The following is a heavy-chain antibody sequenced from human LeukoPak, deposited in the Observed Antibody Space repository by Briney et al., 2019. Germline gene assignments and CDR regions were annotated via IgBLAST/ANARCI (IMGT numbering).Heavy chain of an antibody. CDR2: INSDGSTT. D-gene: IGHD3-10*01. V-gene: IGHV3-74*01. Sequence: GGSLRLSCGASGFTFSSYWMHWVRQAPGKGLVWISRINSDGSTTSYADSVKGRFTISRDNAKNSLYLQMNSLRAEDTAVHYCARARAEYYYGSGSPLDYWGQGTLVTVSS. CDR1: GFTFSSYW. J-gene: IGHJ4*02. CDR3: ARARAEYYYGSGSPLDY.